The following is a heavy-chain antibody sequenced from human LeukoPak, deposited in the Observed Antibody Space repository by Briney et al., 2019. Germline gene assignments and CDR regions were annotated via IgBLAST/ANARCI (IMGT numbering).Heavy chain of an antibody. J-gene: IGHJ6*02. CDR3: ARDHWVTMVRGVIPLYGLDV. CDR1: GFTFSSYG. V-gene: IGHV3-30*03. Sequence: PGGSLRLSCAASGFTFSSYGMHWVRQAPGKGLEWVAVISYDGSNKYYADSVKGRFTISRDNSKNTLYLQMNSLRAEDTAVYYCARDHWVTMVRGVIPLYGLDVWGQGSTVTVSS. D-gene: IGHD3-10*01. CDR2: ISYDGSNK.